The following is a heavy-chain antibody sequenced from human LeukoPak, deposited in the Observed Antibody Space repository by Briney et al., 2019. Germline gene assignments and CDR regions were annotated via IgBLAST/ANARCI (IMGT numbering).Heavy chain of an antibody. CDR2: INHSVST. Sequence: PSETLSLTCAVYGGSFSVYYCSWIRQPPGKGLEWIGEINHSVSTNYNPSLKSRVTISVDTSKNQFSLKLSSVTAADTAVYYCARGPREYQYWGQGTLVTVSS. CDR1: GGSFSVYY. CDR3: ARGPREYQY. D-gene: IGHD2/OR15-2a*01. J-gene: IGHJ4*02. V-gene: IGHV4-34*01.